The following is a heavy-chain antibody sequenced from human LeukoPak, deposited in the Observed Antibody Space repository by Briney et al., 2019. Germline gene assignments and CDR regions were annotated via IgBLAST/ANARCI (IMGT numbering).Heavy chain of an antibody. CDR3: TRDAYNFNDFDY. Sequence: PGRSLRLSCAVSEFTFSHFAMHWVRQAPGKGLEWVAVVSSHGNDGYYADSVKGRFTISRDNSKYTLYLQIDSLRAEDTAIHYCTRDAYNFNDFDYWGQGTLVTVSS. CDR2: VSSHGNDG. CDR1: EFTFSHFA. J-gene: IGHJ4*02. V-gene: IGHV3-30*01. D-gene: IGHD5-24*01.